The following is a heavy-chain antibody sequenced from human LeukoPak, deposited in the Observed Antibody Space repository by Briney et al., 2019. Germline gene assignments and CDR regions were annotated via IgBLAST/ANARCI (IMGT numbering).Heavy chain of an antibody. Sequence: ASVKVSCKASGYTFTNSDITWVRQAPGQGLERMGRISTSNGDTNYAAKLQGRVTMTTDTSTSTVYMELGSLTFDDTAVYFCARDPYHRLGPPLDLWGQGTLVTVSS. J-gene: IGHJ5*02. V-gene: IGHV1-18*01. CDR2: ISTSNGDT. D-gene: IGHD1-14*01. CDR3: ARDPYHRLGPPLDL. CDR1: GYTFTNSD.